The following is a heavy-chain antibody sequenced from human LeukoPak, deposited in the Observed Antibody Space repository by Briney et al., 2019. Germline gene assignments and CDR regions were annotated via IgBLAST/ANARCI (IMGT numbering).Heavy chain of an antibody. CDR2: INHSGST. Sequence: PSETLSLTCTVSGGSISLCYWNWIRQPAGKGLEWIGEINHSGSTNYNPSLKGRVTISVDTSKNQFSLKLSSVTAADTAVYYCARRRRYCSSTSCYKYYYYYGMDVWGQGTTVTVSS. D-gene: IGHD2-2*02. J-gene: IGHJ6*02. CDR1: GGSISLCY. CDR3: ARRRRYCSSTSCYKYYYYYGMDV. V-gene: IGHV4-34*01.